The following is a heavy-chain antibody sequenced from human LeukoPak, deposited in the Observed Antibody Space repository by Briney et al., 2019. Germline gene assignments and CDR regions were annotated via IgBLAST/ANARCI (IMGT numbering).Heavy chain of an antibody. D-gene: IGHD1-26*01. J-gene: IGHJ4*02. V-gene: IGHV3-7*01. Sequence: PGGSLRLSCAASGFNFSSYWMSWVRQAPGKGLEWVANINQGGGKKYYVDSVRGRFAISRDNAENSVYLQMNSLRAEDTALYYCARGGAPDNWGQGTLVTVSS. CDR1: GFNFSSYW. CDR3: ARGGAPDN. CDR2: INQGGGKK.